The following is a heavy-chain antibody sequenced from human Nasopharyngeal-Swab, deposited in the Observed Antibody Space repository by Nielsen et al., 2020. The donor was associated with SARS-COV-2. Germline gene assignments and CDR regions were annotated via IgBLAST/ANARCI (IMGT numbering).Heavy chain of an antibody. CDR3: AKAGGITMIVVVRRYYFDY. J-gene: IGHJ4*02. V-gene: IGHV3-23*01. D-gene: IGHD3-22*01. Sequence: GGSLRLSCAASGFTFSSDAMSWVRQAPGKGLEGVSAIRGSGGSTYYADSVKGRFTISRDNSKNTLYLQMNSLRAEDTAVYYCAKAGGITMIVVVRRYYFDYWGQGTLVTVSS. CDR1: GFTFSSDA. CDR2: IRGSGGST.